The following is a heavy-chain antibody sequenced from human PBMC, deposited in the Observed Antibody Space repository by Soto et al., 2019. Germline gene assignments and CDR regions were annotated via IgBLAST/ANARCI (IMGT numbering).Heavy chain of an antibody. Sequence: QVQLVESGGGVVQPGRSLRLSCAASGFTFSTYTLHWVRQAPGKGLEWVAVISFDGSSKYYADSVKGRFTISRDNSKNTMYLQMDSLRVEDTAVYHCARIYCSSSTCPRRGYYYGMDVCGQGPTVTVSS. CDR3: ARIYCSSSTCPRRGYYYGMDV. V-gene: IGHV3-30-3*01. CDR1: GFTFSTYT. D-gene: IGHD2-2*01. CDR2: ISFDGSSK. J-gene: IGHJ6*02.